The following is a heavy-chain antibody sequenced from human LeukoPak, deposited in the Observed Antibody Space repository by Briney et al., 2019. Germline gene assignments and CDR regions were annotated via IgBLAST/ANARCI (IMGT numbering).Heavy chain of an antibody. CDR1: GFTFSIYW. Sequence: GSLRLSCEASGFTFSIYWMTWVRQAPGKGLEWVANIKPDGSEKYYVDSVKGRFTISRDNPKNSLYLQMNSLTSEDTGVYYCARDGRTFPHWGQGTLVTVSS. V-gene: IGHV3-7*04. CDR3: ARDGRTFPH. D-gene: IGHD2/OR15-2a*01. CDR2: IKPDGSEK. J-gene: IGHJ4*02.